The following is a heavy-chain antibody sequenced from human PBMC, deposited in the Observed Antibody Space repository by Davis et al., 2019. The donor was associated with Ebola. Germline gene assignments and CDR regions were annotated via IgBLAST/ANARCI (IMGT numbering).Heavy chain of an antibody. D-gene: IGHD3-3*01. CDR1: GFTFSNYW. Sequence: PGGSLRLSCAASGFTFSNYWMHWVRQAPGKGLMWVSRVNHEGSSTTYADSVKGRFTISRDNAKNTLYLQMNSLRAEDSAVYYCASQGFRQSRDYWGQGTLVTVSS. CDR3: ASQGFRQSRDY. CDR2: VNHEGSST. J-gene: IGHJ4*01. V-gene: IGHV3-74*01.